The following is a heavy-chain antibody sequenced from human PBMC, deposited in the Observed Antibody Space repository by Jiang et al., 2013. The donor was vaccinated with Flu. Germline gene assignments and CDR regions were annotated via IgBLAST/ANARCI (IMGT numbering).Heavy chain of an antibody. CDR1: GFTFSSYS. V-gene: IGHV3-21*01. CDR3: ARDMTTVVKFPDAFDI. CDR2: ISSSSSYI. Sequence: LSCAASGFTFSSYSMNWVRQAPGKGLEWVSSISSSSSYIYYADSVKGRFTISRDNAKNSLYLQMNSLRAEDTAVYYCARDMTTVVKFPDAFDIWGQGTMVTVSS. D-gene: IGHD4-23*01. J-gene: IGHJ3*02.